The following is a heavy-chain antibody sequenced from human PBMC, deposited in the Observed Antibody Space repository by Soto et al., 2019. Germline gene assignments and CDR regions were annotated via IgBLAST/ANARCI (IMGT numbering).Heavy chain of an antibody. CDR2: ISSSSSYI. Sequence: EVQLVESGGGLVKPGGSLRLSCAASGFTFSSYSMNWVRQAPGEGLEWVSSISSSSSYIYYADSVKGRFTISRDNAKNSPSPQMDSLTGKDTALFYCGLDEDILAVVCLTPGNSYFWGKGTTVTVFS. J-gene: IGHJ6*04. V-gene: IGHV3-21*01. D-gene: IGHD2-15*01. CDR3: GLDEDILAVVCLTPGNSYF. CDR1: GFTFSSYS.